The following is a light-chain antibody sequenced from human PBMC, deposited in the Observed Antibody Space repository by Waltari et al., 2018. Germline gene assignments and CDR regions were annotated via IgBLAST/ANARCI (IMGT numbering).Light chain of an antibody. Sequence: QSALTQPPSVSAPPGQSIPIPCSGPTSTVVPFDFFSCYQKHPGKPPHLIIYEVSNRPSGISKRFPASKSGNTASLTISGLQAEDEADYYCSSYTTSSAPGVFGTGTRVTVL. CDR1: TSTVVPFDF. CDR3: SSYTTSSAPGV. J-gene: IGLJ1*01. CDR2: EVS. V-gene: IGLV2-14*01.